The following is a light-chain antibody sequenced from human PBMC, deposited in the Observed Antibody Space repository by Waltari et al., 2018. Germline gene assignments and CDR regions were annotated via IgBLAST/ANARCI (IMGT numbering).Light chain of an antibody. CDR3: SSYTSSSTLV. J-gene: IGLJ3*02. V-gene: IGLV2-14*03. CDR1: SCDVGGYNY. Sequence: QSALTQPASVSGSPGQSITISCTGTSCDVGGYNYVSWYQQHPGKAPKLMIYDVSNRPSGVSIRFSGSKSGNTASLTISGLQAEDEADYYCSSYTSSSTLVFGGGTKLTVL. CDR2: DVS.